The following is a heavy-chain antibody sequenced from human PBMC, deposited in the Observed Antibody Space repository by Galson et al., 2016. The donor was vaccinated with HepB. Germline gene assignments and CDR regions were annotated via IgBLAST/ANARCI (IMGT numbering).Heavy chain of an antibody. J-gene: IGHJ4*02. D-gene: IGHD3-10*01. CDR2: IKQDGSEK. CDR1: GFTFSSYW. V-gene: IGHV3-7*01. Sequence: SLRLSCAASGFTFSSYWMSWVRQAPGKGLEWVANIKQDGSEKYSADSVKGRFTISRDNANNSLYLQMNGLTAEDTAIYYCARVSYSGAHWGQGTLVTVSS. CDR3: ARVSYSGAH.